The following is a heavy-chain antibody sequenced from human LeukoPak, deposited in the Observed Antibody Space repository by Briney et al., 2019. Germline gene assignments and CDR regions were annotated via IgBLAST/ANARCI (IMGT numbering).Heavy chain of an antibody. D-gene: IGHD6-13*01. CDR3: ASGRTAGYY. J-gene: IGHJ4*02. CDR1: GFTFSSYA. CDR2: ISASGGST. Sequence: GGSLRLSCAASGFTFSSYAMTRVRQAPGKGLEWVSAISASGGSTYYADSVKGRFTISRDNSKNTLYLQMNSLRAEDTAVYYCASGRTAGYYWGQGTLVTVSS. V-gene: IGHV3-23*01.